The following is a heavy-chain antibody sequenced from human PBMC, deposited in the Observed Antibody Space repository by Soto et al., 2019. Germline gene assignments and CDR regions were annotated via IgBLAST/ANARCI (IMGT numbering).Heavy chain of an antibody. Sequence: PGESLKISCKGSGYSFTSYWIGWVRQMPGKGLEWMGIIYPGDSDTRYSPSFQGQVTISADKSISTAYLQWSSLKASDTAMYYCARSLGSSYKGYYYYGLDVSGQGTTVTVSS. CDR3: ARSLGSSYKGYYYYGLDV. CDR2: IYPGDSDT. V-gene: IGHV5-51*01. CDR1: GYSFTSYW. J-gene: IGHJ6*02. D-gene: IGHD5-18*01.